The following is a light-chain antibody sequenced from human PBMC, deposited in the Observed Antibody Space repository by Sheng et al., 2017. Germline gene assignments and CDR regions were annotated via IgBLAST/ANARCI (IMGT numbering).Light chain of an antibody. J-gene: IGLJ3*02. Sequence: QSVLTQPPSVSGAPGQRVTISCTGTSSNIGAGYDVRWCQQFPGTAPKLLIYANTNRPSGVPDRFSGSKSGTSASLAISGLQSDDEADYYCQSWDDGLNTWVFGGGTKLTVL. V-gene: IGLV1-40*01. CDR1: SSNIGAGYD. CDR2: ANT. CDR3: QSWDDGLNTWV.